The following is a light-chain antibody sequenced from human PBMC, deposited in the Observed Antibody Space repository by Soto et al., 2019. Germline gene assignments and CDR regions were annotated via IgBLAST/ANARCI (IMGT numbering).Light chain of an antibody. CDR2: WAS. CDR1: QSVLSSSNNKNY. CDR3: QQYYGAPLT. J-gene: IGKJ1*01. Sequence: DIVMTQSPDSLAVSLVESATINCKSSQSVLSSSNNKNYLAWYQQKPGQPPKLLIYWASTRESGVPDRFSGSGSGTDFTLTISSLQAEDVAVYYCQQYYGAPLTFGQGTKVDI. V-gene: IGKV4-1*01.